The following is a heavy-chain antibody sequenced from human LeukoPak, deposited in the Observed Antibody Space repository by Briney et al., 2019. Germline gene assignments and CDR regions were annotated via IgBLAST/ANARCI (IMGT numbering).Heavy chain of an antibody. CDR1: GGSISSYY. CDR2: IYYSGST. Sequence: SETLSLTCTVSGGSISSYYWSWIRQPPGKGLEWIGYIYYSGSTNYNPSLKSRVTISVDTSKNQFSLKLSSVTAADTAVYYCARGYYYDSSGYYNDNAFEIWGQGTMVTVSS. CDR3: ARGYYYDSSGYYNDNAFEI. D-gene: IGHD3-22*01. V-gene: IGHV4-59*01. J-gene: IGHJ3*02.